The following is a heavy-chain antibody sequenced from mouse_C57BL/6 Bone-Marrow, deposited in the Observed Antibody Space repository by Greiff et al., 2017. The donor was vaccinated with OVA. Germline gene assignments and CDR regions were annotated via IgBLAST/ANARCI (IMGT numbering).Heavy chain of an antibody. CDR2: IHPNSGST. D-gene: IGHD5-1*01. Sequence: QVHVKQSGAELVKPGASVKLSCKASGYTFTSYWMHWVKQRPGQGLEWIGMIHPNSGSTNYNEKFKSKATLTVDKSSSTAYMQLSSLTSEDSAVYYCARYRRRSWFAYWGQGTLVTVSA. CDR3: ARYRRRSWFAY. V-gene: IGHV1-64*01. CDR1: GYTFTSYW. J-gene: IGHJ3*01.